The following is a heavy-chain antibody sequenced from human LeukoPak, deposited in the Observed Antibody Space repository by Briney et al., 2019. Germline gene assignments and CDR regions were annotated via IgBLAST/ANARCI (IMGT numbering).Heavy chain of an antibody. Sequence: PGGSLRLSCAASGFTFGDYAMHWVRQAPGKGLEWVSGISWNSDSIGYADSVKGRFTISRDNAKNSLYLQMNSLRAEDMALYYCAKDKNVGATPALDYWGQGTLVTVSS. CDR1: GFTFGDYA. D-gene: IGHD1-26*01. CDR2: ISWNSDSI. J-gene: IGHJ4*02. CDR3: AKDKNVGATPALDY. V-gene: IGHV3-9*03.